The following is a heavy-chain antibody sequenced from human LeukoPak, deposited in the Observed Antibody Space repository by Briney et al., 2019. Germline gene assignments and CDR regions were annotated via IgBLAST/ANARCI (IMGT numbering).Heavy chain of an antibody. CDR2: INPSGGIT. D-gene: IGHD1-26*01. V-gene: IGHV1-46*01. CDR3: ARRELAGSTAYFDY. J-gene: IGHJ4*02. CDR1: GYTFTSYY. Sequence: ASVKVSCRASGYTFTSYYIHWVRQAPGQGLEWMGIINPSGGITNYAQDFQGRVTMTRDTSTSTVSMELSSLRSEDTAVYYCARRELAGSTAYFDYWGQGTLVTVSS.